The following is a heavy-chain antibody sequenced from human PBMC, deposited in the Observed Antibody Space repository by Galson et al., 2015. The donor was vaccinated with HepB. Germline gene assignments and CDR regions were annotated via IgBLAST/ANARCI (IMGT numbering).Heavy chain of an antibody. J-gene: IGHJ6*03. CDR1: GYNFNNYV. Sequence: SVKASCKASGYNFNNYVISWVRQAPGQGLEWMGWISTHNGNRNYAQNLQGRVTMTTDTSTSTAYMELRSLRSDDTAVYYCARLGGHYYYYYYMDVRGKGTTVTVSS. V-gene: IGHV1-18*01. CDR3: ARLGGHYYYYYYMDV. CDR2: ISTHNGNR. D-gene: IGHD3-16*01.